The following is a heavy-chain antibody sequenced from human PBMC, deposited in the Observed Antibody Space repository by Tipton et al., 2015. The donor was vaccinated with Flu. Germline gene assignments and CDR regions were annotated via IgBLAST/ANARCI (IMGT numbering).Heavy chain of an antibody. V-gene: IGHV4-59*01. CDR1: GGSISSYY. J-gene: IGHJ4*02. Sequence: TLSLTCSVSGGSISSYYWSWIRQSPGKGLEWIGYISYSGSTNYNPSLKSRVTISVDTSKNQLSLKLSSVTAADTAVYYCARLSSNWYHQLDNWGQGTLVTVSS. D-gene: IGHD6-13*01. CDR3: ARLSSNWYHQLDN. CDR2: ISYSGST.